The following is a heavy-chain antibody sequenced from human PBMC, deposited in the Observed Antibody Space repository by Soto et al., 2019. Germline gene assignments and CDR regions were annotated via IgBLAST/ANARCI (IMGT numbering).Heavy chain of an antibody. D-gene: IGHD3-3*01. Sequence: QLQLQESGPGLVKPSETLSLTCTVSGGSISSCSYYWGWIRQPPGKGLVRIGTIYYTGSTYYNPSLKSLDTISVDTSKNQFSLTLSSVTAADTAVYFCTRRLRFLETVDYWGQGTLVTVSS. CDR3: TRRLRFLETVDY. V-gene: IGHV4-39*01. CDR2: IYYTGST. CDR1: GGSISSCSYY. J-gene: IGHJ4*02.